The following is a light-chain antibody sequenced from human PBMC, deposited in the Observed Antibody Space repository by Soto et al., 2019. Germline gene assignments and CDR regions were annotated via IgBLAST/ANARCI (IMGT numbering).Light chain of an antibody. J-gene: IGKJ4*01. CDR1: QSISGSY. CDR2: GVS. Sequence: EIVLTQSPGTPSLSPGERATLSCTASQSISGSYLAWYQQKPGQAPRVVIYGVSRRATGIPDRFSGSGSGTDFTLTISRLEPEDFAVYYCQQYDNSPLTFGGGTKVEVK. V-gene: IGKV3-20*01. CDR3: QQYDNSPLT.